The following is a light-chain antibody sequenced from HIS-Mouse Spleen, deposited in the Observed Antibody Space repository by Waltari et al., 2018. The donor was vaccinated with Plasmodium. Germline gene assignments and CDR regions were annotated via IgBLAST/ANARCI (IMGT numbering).Light chain of an antibody. V-gene: IGKV1-13*02. CDR3: QQFNSYLT. Sequence: AIQLTQSPSSLSASVGDRVTITCRASQGISSALAWYQQKPGKAPKLLFYDASSLVSGVPSRFSGSGSGTDFTLTISSLQPEDFATYYCQQFNSYLTFGGGTKVEIK. CDR2: DAS. CDR1: QGISSA. J-gene: IGKJ4*01.